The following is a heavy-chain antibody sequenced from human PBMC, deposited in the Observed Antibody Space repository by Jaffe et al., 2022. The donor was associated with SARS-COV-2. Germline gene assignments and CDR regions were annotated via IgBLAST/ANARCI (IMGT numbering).Heavy chain of an antibody. CDR3: ARARGGWLGPEN. CDR1: GGSFTGNY. Sequence: QVQLQQWGAGLLKPSETLSLTCAVYGGSFTGNYWSWIRQPPGKGLEWIGELNHSGDTNYNPSFMSRVTISVDTSKNQFSLKLSSVTAADTAVYYCARARGGWLGPENWGQGTLVTVSS. D-gene: IGHD6-19*01. J-gene: IGHJ4*02. CDR2: LNHSGDT. V-gene: IGHV4-34*01.